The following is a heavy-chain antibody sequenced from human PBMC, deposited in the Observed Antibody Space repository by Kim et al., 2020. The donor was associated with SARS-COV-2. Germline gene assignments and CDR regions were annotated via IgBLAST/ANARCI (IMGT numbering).Heavy chain of an antibody. J-gene: IGHJ6*02. CDR1: GGSISSYY. D-gene: IGHD3-10*01. CDR2: IYYSGST. V-gene: IGHV4-59*08. Sequence: SETLSLTCTVSGGSISSYYWSWIRQPPGKGLEWIGYIYYSGSTNYNPSLKSRVTISVDTSKNQFSLKLSSVTAADTAVYYCARTLLRGAPSAYSYYYGMDVWGQGTTVTVSS. CDR3: ARTLLRGAPSAYSYYYGMDV.